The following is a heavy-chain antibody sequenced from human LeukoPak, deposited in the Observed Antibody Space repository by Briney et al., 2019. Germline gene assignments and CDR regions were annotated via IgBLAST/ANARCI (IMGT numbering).Heavy chain of an antibody. D-gene: IGHD1-26*01. CDR3: ARELREHGVFDI. CDR2: IRYDGSNK. Sequence: PGGSLRLFCAASGFTFSSYGMHWVRQAPGKGLEWVAFIRYDGSNKYYADSVKGRFSISRDNSKHTVYLQMNSLRAEDTAVYYCARELREHGVFDIWGQGTTVTVSS. J-gene: IGHJ3*02. V-gene: IGHV3-30*02. CDR1: GFTFSSYG.